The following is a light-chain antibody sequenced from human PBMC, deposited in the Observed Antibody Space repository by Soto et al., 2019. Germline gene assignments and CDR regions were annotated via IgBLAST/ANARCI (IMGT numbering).Light chain of an antibody. CDR2: GAS. CDR3: QQYGHQPPNA. CDR1: QSVSSSY. V-gene: IGKV3-20*01. Sequence: EIVLTQSPGTLSLSPGEIATLSCRASQSVSSSYLAWYQQKPGQAPRVLIHGASSRATGITDRFSGSGSGTDFTITISRLEPEDFAVYFCQQYGHQPPNAFGQGTKVEIK. J-gene: IGKJ2*01.